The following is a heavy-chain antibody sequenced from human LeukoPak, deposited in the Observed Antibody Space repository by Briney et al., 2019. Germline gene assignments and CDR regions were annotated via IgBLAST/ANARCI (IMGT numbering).Heavy chain of an antibody. CDR1: GYTFTAYY. J-gene: IGHJ5*02. V-gene: IGHV1-2*02. CDR2: INPNTGGT. D-gene: IGHD4-17*01. Sequence: ASVKVSCKASGYTFTAYYIHWVRQAPGQGLEWMGWINPNTGGTNFAQRFQGRVTMTRDTSINTAYMELSSLRSDDTAMYYCARHGDYAWFDPWGQGTLVTVSP. CDR3: ARHGDYAWFDP.